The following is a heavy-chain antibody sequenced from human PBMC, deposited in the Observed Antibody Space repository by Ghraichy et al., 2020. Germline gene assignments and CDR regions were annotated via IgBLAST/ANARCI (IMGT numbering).Heavy chain of an antibody. CDR1: GFTFSSYW. D-gene: IGHD3-10*01. CDR2: INSDGSST. V-gene: IGHV3-74*01. CDR3: ARYGSGSYYDY. J-gene: IGHJ4*02. Sequence: GGSLRLSCAASGFTFSSYWMHWVRQAPGKGLVWVSRINSDGSSTSYADSVKGRFTISRDNAKNTLYLQMNSLRAEDTAVYYCARYGSGSYYDYWGQGTLVTVSA.